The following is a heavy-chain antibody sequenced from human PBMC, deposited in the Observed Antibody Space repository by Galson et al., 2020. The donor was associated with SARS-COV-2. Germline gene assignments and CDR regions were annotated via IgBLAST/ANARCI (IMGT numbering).Heavy chain of an antibody. CDR2: ISPNSGGT. V-gene: IGHV1-2*04. Sequence: ASVKVSCKASGYTFTGYYMHWVRQAPGQGLEWMGWISPNSGGTNYAQKFQGWVTMTRDTSISTAYMELNRLRSDDTAVNYCARDNDHDAFDIWGQGTMVTVSS. CDR3: ARDNDHDAFDI. J-gene: IGHJ3*02. CDR1: GYTFTGYY. D-gene: IGHD1-1*01.